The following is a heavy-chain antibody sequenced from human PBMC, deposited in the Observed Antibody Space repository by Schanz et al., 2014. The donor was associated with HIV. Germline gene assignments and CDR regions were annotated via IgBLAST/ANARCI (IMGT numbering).Heavy chain of an antibody. CDR1: GFTFDDYA. D-gene: IGHD2-21*02. CDR2: ISWNSGSI. CDR3: AKRDIVVVTAILSAFDI. Sequence: EVQLVESGGGLVQPGRSLRLSCAASGFTFDDYAMHWVRQAPGKGLEWVSGISWNSGSIGYADTVKGRFTISRDNSKNTLYLQMNSLRAEDTAVYYCAKRDIVVVTAILSAFDIWGQGTMVTVS. J-gene: IGHJ3*02. V-gene: IGHV3-9*01.